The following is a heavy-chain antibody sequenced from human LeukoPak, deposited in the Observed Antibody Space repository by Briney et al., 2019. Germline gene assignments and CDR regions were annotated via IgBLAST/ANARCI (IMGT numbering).Heavy chain of an antibody. CDR2: IYPGDSDT. D-gene: IGHD2-2*01. CDR3: ARVLGSCSSSSCSGLDY. V-gene: IGHV5-51*01. Sequence: GEFLKISCKGFGYSFSTYWIGWVRQMPGKGLEWMGVIYPGDSDTRYSPSFQGQVTISADKSISTAYLQWSSLKASDSAMYYCARVLGSCSSSSCSGLDYWGQGTLVTVSS. CDR1: GYSFSTYW. J-gene: IGHJ4*02.